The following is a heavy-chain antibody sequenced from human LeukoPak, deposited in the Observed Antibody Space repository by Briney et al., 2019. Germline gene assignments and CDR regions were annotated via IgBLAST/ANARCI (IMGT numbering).Heavy chain of an antibody. CDR3: ARDTTYYYDSSGYSIDY. CDR1: GGTFSSYA. D-gene: IGHD3-22*01. Sequence: SVKVSCKASGGTFSSYAISWVRQAPGQGLEWMGGIIPIFGTANYAQKFQGRVTITADESTSTAYMELSSLRSEDTAVYYCARDTTYYYDSSGYSIDYWGQGTLVTVSS. CDR2: IIPIFGTA. J-gene: IGHJ4*02. V-gene: IGHV1-69*01.